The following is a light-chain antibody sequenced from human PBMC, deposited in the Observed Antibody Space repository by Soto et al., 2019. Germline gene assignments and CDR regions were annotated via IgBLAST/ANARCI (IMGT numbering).Light chain of an antibody. V-gene: IGKV1-39*01. CDR1: QSIGGF. Sequence: DIQMTQSPSSLSLSVGDIVTITCRSSQSIGGFLNWYQQKLGKAPKLLIYAASSLQSGVPSRFSGSGSGTDFTLTISSLQPEDFETYYCQQSYSTPLTFGGGTKVDIK. CDR2: AAS. CDR3: QQSYSTPLT. J-gene: IGKJ4*01.